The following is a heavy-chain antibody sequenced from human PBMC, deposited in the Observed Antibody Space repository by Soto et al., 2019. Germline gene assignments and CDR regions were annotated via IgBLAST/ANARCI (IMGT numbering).Heavy chain of an antibody. CDR1: GFTFSSYS. Sequence: PGGSLRLSCAASGFTFSSYSINWVRQAPGKGLEWVSSISSSSSYIYYADSVKGRFTIPRDNAKKSLYLQMNSLRAEDTAVYYCASKGSYYMGSFDYWGQGTLVTVSS. CDR3: ASKGSYYMGSFDY. V-gene: IGHV3-21*01. CDR2: ISSSSSYI. D-gene: IGHD3-10*01. J-gene: IGHJ4*02.